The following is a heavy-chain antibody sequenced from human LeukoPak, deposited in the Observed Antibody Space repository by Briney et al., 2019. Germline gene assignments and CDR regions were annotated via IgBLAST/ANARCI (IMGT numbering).Heavy chain of an antibody. V-gene: IGHV3-15*07. Sequence: PGGSLRLSCAASGFTFSNAWMIWVRQAPGKGLEWVGRIKSKTDGGTTDYAAPVKGRFTISRDDSKNTLYLQMNSLKTEDTAVYYCTTDHIRGDWFDPWGQGTLVTVSS. CDR1: GFTFSNAW. J-gene: IGHJ5*02. CDR2: IKSKTDGGTT. D-gene: IGHD3-10*01. CDR3: TTDHIRGDWFDP.